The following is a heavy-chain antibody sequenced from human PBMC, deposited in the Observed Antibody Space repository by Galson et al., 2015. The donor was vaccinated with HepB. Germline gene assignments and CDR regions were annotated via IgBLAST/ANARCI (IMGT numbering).Heavy chain of an antibody. V-gene: IGHV3-23*01. CDR3: ARERWDVDTAMVTPDY. CDR1: GFNFDTYA. J-gene: IGHJ4*02. CDR2: IRGNGGRK. Sequence: SLRLSCAASGFNFDTYAMSWVRQVPGKGLEWVSTIRGNGGRKYYADSVKGRFTISRDNSKNTLYLQMNSLRAEDTAVYYCARERWDVDTAMVTPDYWGQGTLVTVSS. D-gene: IGHD5-18*01.